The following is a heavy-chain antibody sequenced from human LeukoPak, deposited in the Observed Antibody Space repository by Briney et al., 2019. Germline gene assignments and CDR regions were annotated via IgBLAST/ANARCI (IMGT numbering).Heavy chain of an antibody. CDR3: ARTWASSGSYYY. Sequence: GGSLRLSCAASGFTFSSYAMHWVRQAPGKGLEWVAVISYDGSNKYYADSVKGRFTISRDNSKNTLYLQMNSLRAEDTAVYYCARTWASSGSYYYWGQGTLVTVSS. D-gene: IGHD3-10*01. CDR2: ISYDGSNK. CDR1: GFTFSSYA. J-gene: IGHJ4*02. V-gene: IGHV3-30-3*01.